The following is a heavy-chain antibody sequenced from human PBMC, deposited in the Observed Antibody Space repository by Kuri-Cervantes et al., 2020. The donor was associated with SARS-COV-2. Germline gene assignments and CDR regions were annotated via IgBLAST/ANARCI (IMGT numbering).Heavy chain of an antibody. V-gene: IGHV1-45*01. D-gene: IGHD5-24*01. Sequence: SVKVSCKASGDSFDYRFLHWVRQAPGQPLEWMGWITPFNGNTNYAQRFQDRVTITRDRSMSTAYMELSSLRSDDTAMYYCARSGPGAISREDGACDIWGQGAMVTVSS. CDR1: GDSFDYRF. CDR2: ITPFNGNT. J-gene: IGHJ3*02. CDR3: ARSGPGAISREDGACDI.